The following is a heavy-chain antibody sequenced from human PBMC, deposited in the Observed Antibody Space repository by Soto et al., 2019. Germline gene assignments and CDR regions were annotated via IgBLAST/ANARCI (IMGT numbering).Heavy chain of an antibody. Sequence: PSETLSLTCTVSGGSISSGDYYWSWIRQPPGKGLEWIGYIYYSGSTYYNPSLKSRVTMSIDASKTRFSLRLRSVTAADTAVYYCARRQNWNYLFDNWGQGTLVTVSS. CDR1: GGSISSGDYY. J-gene: IGHJ4*02. CDR3: ARRQNWNYLFDN. CDR2: IYYSGST. D-gene: IGHD1-7*01. V-gene: IGHV4-30-4*02.